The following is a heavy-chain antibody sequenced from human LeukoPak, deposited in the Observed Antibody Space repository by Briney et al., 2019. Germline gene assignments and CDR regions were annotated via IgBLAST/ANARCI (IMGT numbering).Heavy chain of an antibody. Sequence: PSETLSLTCTVSGGSISSGDYYWSWIRQPPGKGLEWIGYIYYSGSTYYNPSLKSRVTISVDTSKNQLSLKLSSVTAADTAVYYCAREYCSSTSCYESWFDPWGQGTLVTVSS. CDR2: IYYSGST. J-gene: IGHJ5*02. V-gene: IGHV4-30-4*01. CDR3: AREYCSSTSCYESWFDP. D-gene: IGHD2-2*01. CDR1: GGSISSGDYY.